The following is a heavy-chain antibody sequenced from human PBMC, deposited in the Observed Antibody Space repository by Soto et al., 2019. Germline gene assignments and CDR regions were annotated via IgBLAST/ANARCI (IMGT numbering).Heavy chain of an antibody. J-gene: IGHJ5*02. CDR3: ARDTVGDNWFDP. CDR2: MNPNSGNT. V-gene: IGHV1-8*01. D-gene: IGHD5-12*01. CDR1: GYTFTSYD. Sequence: QVQLVQSGAEVKRPGASVKVSCKASGYTFTSYDINWVRQATGQGLEWMGWMNPNSGNTGYAQKCQGRVTMTGNTSISTAYRERSSLRSEDTAVYYCARDTVGDNWFDPWGQGTLVTVSS.